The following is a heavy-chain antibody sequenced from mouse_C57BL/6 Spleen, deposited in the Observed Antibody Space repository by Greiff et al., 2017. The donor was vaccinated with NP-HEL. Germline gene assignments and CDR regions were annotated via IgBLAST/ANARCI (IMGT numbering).Heavy chain of an antibody. J-gene: IGHJ3*01. D-gene: IGHD2-4*01. CDR3: ARGDYDVTGFAY. CDR1: GYSFTGYY. Sequence: VQLKESGPELVKPGASVKISCKASGYSFTGYYMNWVKQSPEKSLEWIGEINPSTGGTTYNQKFKAKATLTVDKSSSTAYMQLKSLTSEDSAVYYCARGDYDVTGFAYWGQGTLVTVSA. CDR2: INPSTGGT. V-gene: IGHV1-42*01.